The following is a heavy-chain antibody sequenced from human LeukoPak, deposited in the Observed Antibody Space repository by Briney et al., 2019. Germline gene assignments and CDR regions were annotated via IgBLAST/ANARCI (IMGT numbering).Heavy chain of an antibody. V-gene: IGHV4-34*01. D-gene: IGHD6-19*01. J-gene: IGHJ4*02. CDR1: GGSFSGYY. CDR2: INHSGST. CDR3: ARLHLVSSGWYPMADS. Sequence: SETLSLTCAVYGGSFSGYYWSWVRQPPGKGLEWIGEINHSGSTNYTPSLKSRVTISVDTSKNQFSLKLSSVTAADTAVYYCARLHLVSSGWYPMADSWGQGTLVTVSS.